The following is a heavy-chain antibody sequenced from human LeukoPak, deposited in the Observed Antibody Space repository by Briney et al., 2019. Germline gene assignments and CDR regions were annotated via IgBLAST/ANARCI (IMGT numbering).Heavy chain of an antibody. D-gene: IGHD6-13*01. CDR1: GYTFTDYS. J-gene: IGHJ4*02. V-gene: IGHV1-2*02. CDR3: ARDPDDIAAVGPGLYDKLETPYS. CDR2: IYPNSGGT. Sequence: ASVTVSCKASGYTFTDYSMHWLRQAPGQGIEWMGLIYPNSGGTNYAQNFQGRVTMTRDTSISTAYMELSRLRSDDTAVYYCARDPDDIAAVGPGLYDKLETPYSWGQGTLVTVSS.